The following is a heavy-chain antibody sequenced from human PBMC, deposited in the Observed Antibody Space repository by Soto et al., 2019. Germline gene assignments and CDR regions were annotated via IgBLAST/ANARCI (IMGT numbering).Heavy chain of an antibody. CDR2: IYYSGST. Sequence: ETLSLTCTVSGGSISSSSYYWGWIRQPPGKGLEWIGSIYYSGSTYYNPSLKSRVTISVDTSKNQFSLKLSSVTAADTAVYYCARHADSSGYLYYFDYWGQGTLVTVSS. J-gene: IGHJ4*02. CDR3: ARHADSSGYLYYFDY. V-gene: IGHV4-39*01. D-gene: IGHD3-22*01. CDR1: GGSISSSSYY.